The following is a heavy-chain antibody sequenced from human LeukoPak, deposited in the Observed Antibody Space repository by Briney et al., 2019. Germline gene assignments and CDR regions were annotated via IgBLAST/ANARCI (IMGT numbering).Heavy chain of an antibody. Sequence: PSETLSLTCTVSGYSISGAYYWGWIRQPPGQGLEWIGSIYYSGSTYYNPSLKSRVTISVDTSKNQFSLKLSSVTAADTAVYYRARDGQGGFDYWGQGTLVTVSS. CDR3: ARDGQGGFDY. CDR2: IYYSGST. J-gene: IGHJ4*02. CDR1: GYSISGAYY. D-gene: IGHD3-16*01. V-gene: IGHV4-38-2*02.